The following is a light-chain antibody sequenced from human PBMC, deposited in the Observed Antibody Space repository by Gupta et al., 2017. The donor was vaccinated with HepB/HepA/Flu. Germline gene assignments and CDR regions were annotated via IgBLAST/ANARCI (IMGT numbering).Light chain of an antibody. J-gene: IGKJ4*01. Sequence: DIQMTQSPSTLSASVGDRVTITCRASQSISSWLAWYQQKPGKAPNLLIYKASSLQSGVPSRFSGSGSGTEFTLTISSLQPDDLVTYYCQQYITYPITFGGGTKVEIK. CDR2: KAS. V-gene: IGKV1-5*03. CDR1: QSISSW. CDR3: QQYITYPIT.